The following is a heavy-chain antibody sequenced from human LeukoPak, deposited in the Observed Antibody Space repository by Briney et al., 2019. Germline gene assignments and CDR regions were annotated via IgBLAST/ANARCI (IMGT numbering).Heavy chain of an antibody. J-gene: IGHJ6*03. CDR2: INHSGST. CDR3: AGLRFLEWTYYYYMDV. D-gene: IGHD3-3*01. V-gene: IGHV4-34*01. CDR1: GGSFSGYY. Sequence: NPSETLSLTCAVYGGSFSGYYWSWIRQPPGKGLEWIGEINHSGSTNYNPSLKSRVTISVDTSKNQFSLKLSSVTAADTAVYYCAGLRFLEWTYYYYMDVWGKGTTVTVSS.